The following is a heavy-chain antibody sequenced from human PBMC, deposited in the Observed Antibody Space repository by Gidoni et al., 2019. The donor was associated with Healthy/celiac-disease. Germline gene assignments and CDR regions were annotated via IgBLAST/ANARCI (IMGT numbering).Heavy chain of an antibody. J-gene: IGHJ6*02. CDR2: IWYDGSNK. CDR3: AREEVRWLNYYYYGMDV. CDR1: GFTFSSYG. Sequence: QVQLVESGGGVVQPGRSLRLSCAASGFTFSSYGMHWVRQAPGKGLEWVAVIWYDGSNKYYADSVKGRFTISRDNSKNTLYLQMNSLRAEDTAVYYCAREEVRWLNYYYYGMDVWGQGTTVTVSS. V-gene: IGHV3-33*01. D-gene: IGHD3-10*01.